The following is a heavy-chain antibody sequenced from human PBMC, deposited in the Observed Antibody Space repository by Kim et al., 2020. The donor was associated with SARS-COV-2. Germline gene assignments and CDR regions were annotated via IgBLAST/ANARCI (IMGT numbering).Heavy chain of an antibody. CDR3: AKSGYSGYGYFDY. D-gene: IGHD5-12*01. V-gene: IGHV1-69*01. Sequence: AQKFQGRVTITADESTSTAYMELSSLRSEDTAVYYCAKSGYSGYGYFDYWGQGTLVTVSS. J-gene: IGHJ4*02.